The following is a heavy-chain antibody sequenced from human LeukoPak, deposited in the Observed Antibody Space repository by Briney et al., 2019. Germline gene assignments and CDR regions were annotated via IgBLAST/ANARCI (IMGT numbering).Heavy chain of an antibody. J-gene: IGHJ3*02. D-gene: IGHD2-2*01. CDR3: ARDQGRYQLTGAFDI. CDR2: IIPIFGTA. Sequence: GASVKVSFKASGGTFSSYAISWVRQAPGQGLEWMGGIIPIFGTANYPQKFQGRVTITADESTSTAYMELSSLRSEDTAVYYCARDQGRYQLTGAFDIWGQGTMVTVSS. V-gene: IGHV1-69*13. CDR1: GGTFSSYA.